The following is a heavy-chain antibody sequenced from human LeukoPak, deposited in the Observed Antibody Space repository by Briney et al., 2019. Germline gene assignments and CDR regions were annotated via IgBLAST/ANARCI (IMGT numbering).Heavy chain of an antibody. V-gene: IGHV1-24*01. CDR3: ATEQTLGYCSGGSCRPLGIDY. J-gene: IGHJ4*02. CDR2: FDPEDGET. CDR1: GYTLTELS. Sequence: ASVKVSCKVSGYTLTELSMHWLRQAPGKGLEWMGGFDPEDGETIYAQKFQGRVTMTEDTSTDTAYMELSSLRSEDTAVYYCATEQTLGYCSGGSCRPLGIDYWGQGTLVTVSS. D-gene: IGHD2-15*01.